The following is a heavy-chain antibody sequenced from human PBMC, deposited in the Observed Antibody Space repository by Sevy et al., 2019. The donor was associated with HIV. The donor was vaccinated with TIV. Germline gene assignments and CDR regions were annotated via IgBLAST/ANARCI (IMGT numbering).Heavy chain of an antibody. Sequence: GGSLRLSCAASGFTFSSYAMSWVRQAPGKGLEWVSAISGSGGNTYYADSVKGRFTISRDNSKNTLYLQMNGLRAEDTAVYYCAKEGTMIVVVIQYYFDYWGQGTLVTVSS. CDR1: GFTFSSYA. J-gene: IGHJ4*02. CDR2: ISGSGGNT. D-gene: IGHD3-22*01. V-gene: IGHV3-23*01. CDR3: AKEGTMIVVVIQYYFDY.